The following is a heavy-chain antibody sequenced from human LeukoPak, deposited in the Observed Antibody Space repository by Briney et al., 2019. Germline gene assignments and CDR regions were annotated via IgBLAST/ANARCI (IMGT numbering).Heavy chain of an antibody. CDR3: ATPLLSRGPNPKNDY. D-gene: IGHD2/OR15-2a*01. CDR2: ISGSGGST. J-gene: IGHJ4*02. V-gene: IGHV3-23*01. Sequence: PGGSLRLSCAASGFTFSTYAMSWVRQAPGKGLEWVSAISGSGGSTYYADSVKGRFTISRDNSKNTLYLQMNSLRAEDTAVYYCATPLLSRGPNPKNDYWGQGTLVIVSS. CDR1: GFTFSTYA.